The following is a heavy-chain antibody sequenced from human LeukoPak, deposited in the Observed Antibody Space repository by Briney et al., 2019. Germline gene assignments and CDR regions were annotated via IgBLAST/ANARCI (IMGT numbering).Heavy chain of an antibody. D-gene: IGHD6-13*01. CDR3: ARGTYGSSWQLEHFDY. Sequence: SETLSLTCTVSGGSISSYYWSWLRQPPGKGLVWLGYIYYSGSTNYNPSRKSRVTISVETSKNQFSLKLSSLTAADTAVYYCARGTYGSSWQLEHFDYWGQGTLVTVSS. V-gene: IGHV4-59*01. CDR2: IYYSGST. CDR1: GGSISSYY. J-gene: IGHJ4*02.